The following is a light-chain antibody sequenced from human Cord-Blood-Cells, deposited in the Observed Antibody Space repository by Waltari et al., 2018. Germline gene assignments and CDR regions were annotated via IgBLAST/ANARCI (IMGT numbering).Light chain of an antibody. CDR1: QSRLHSNGYNY. J-gene: IGKJ2*03. Sequence: DIVMTQSPLSLPVTPGEPASISCSSRQSRLHSNGYNYLDRYLQKPGQSPQLLIYFGSNRASGVHDRFSGSGSGTDFTLKISRVEAEDVGVYYCMQALQTPRSFGQGTKLEIK. CDR3: MQALQTPRS. CDR2: FGS. V-gene: IGKV2-28*01.